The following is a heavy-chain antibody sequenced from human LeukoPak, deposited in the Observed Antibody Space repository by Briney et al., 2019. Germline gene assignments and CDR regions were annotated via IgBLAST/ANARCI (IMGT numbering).Heavy chain of an antibody. Sequence: GGSLRLSCATSEFTFSSYAVAWARQAPGKGLEWVSSISNTGSNTYYADSVKGRFTISRDNSKNTLSLQMNSLTAEDTAVYYCAARRGYYHYMDVWGKGTTVTVSS. D-gene: IGHD3-3*01. CDR2: ISNTGSNT. CDR3: AARRGYYHYMDV. V-gene: IGHV3-23*01. J-gene: IGHJ6*03. CDR1: EFTFSSYA.